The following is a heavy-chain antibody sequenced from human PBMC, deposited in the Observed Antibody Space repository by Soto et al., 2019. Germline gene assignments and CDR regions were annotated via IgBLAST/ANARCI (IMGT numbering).Heavy chain of an antibody. CDR2: ISYDGSNK. J-gene: IGHJ4*02. CDR3: ARGVKMWLPDY. D-gene: IGHD2-21*01. CDR1: GFTFSSYA. V-gene: IGHV3-30-3*01. Sequence: QVQLVESGGGVVQPGRSLRLSCAASGFTFSSYAMHWVRQAPGKGLEWVAVISYDGSNKYYADSVKGRFTISRDNSKNTLYLQMNSLRAEDTAVYYCARGVKMWLPDYWGQGTMVIVSS.